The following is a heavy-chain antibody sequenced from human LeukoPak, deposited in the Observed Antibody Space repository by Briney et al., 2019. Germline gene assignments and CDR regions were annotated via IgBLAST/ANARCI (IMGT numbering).Heavy chain of an antibody. V-gene: IGHV3-15*01. Sequence: GGSLRLSCAASGLDFNKAWMSWVRQVPGKGLEWVGLIKSKTDGGTIDYAAPVKGRFTISRDDSKNTLYLQVNSLKTEDTAVYYCADIGSGSYQTPNWGQGTLVTVSS. CDR3: ADIGSGSYQTPN. CDR1: GLDFNKAW. CDR2: IKSKTDGGTI. J-gene: IGHJ4*02. D-gene: IGHD3-10*01.